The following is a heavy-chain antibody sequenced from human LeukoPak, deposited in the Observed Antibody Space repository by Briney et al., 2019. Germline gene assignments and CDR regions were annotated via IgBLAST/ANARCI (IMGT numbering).Heavy chain of an antibody. CDR1: GYTFSSYW. J-gene: IGHJ4*02. Sequence: GESLKISCKGSGYTFSSYWIGWVRQMPGKGLEWVGIIYPGDSDTRYSPSLQGQVTISVDTSIGTAYLQWSSLKASDTAIYYCARQNDFRLDYWGQGTLVTVSS. CDR3: ARQNDFRLDY. D-gene: IGHD3-3*01. CDR2: IYPGDSDT. V-gene: IGHV5-51*01.